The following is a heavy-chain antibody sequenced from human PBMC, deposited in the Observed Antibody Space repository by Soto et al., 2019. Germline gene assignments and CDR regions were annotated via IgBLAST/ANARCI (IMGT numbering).Heavy chain of an antibody. Sequence: SSETLSLTCTVSGAPISAFYWSWIRQSPGKGLAWIGHIYYTGSTNYNPSLNSRAAISLDTSKNQFSLRLTSVTAADTAVYYCARRRDGYTGVWFDPWGQGTLVTVSS. V-gene: IGHV4-59*01. J-gene: IGHJ5*02. CDR3: ARRRDGYTGVWFDP. CDR2: IYYTGST. CDR1: GAPISAFY. D-gene: IGHD5-12*01.